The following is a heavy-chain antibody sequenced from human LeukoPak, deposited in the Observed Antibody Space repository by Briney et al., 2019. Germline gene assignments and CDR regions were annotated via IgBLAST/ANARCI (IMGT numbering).Heavy chain of an antibody. CDR3: ARDLGRAAGDDYYYYYGMDV. CDR1: GYTFTDYY. CDR2: INPNSGGT. D-gene: IGHD6-13*01. V-gene: IGHV1-2*04. J-gene: IGHJ6*02. Sequence: ASVKVSCKASGYTFTDYYMHWVRQAPGQGLEWMGWINPNSGGTNYAQKFQGWVTMTRDTSISTAYMELSRLRSDDTAVYYCARDLGRAAGDDYYYYYGMDVWGQGTTVTVSS.